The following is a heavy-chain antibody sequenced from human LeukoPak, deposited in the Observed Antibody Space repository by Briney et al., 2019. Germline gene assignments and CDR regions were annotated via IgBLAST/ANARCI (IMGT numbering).Heavy chain of an antibody. Sequence: SVKVSCKASGGTSKSYAITWVRQAPGQGVEWMGGIIPMFAPARYAQNFQGRVTITTDESTSTAYMELSSLKSEDTAVYYCARGAHSGSYSSWFHPWGQGTLVTVSS. CDR3: ARGAHSGSYSSWFHP. CDR1: GGTSKSYA. J-gene: IGHJ5*02. V-gene: IGHV1-69*05. D-gene: IGHD3-10*01. CDR2: IIPMFAPA.